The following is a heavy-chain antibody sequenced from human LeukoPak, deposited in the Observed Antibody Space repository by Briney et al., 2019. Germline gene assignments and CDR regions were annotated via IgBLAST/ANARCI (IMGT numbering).Heavy chain of an antibody. CDR3: AKGGSSSPGVQH. V-gene: IGHV3-13*01. Sequence: GGSLRLSCAASGFTFSSYDMHWVRQATGKGLEWVSAIGTAGDTYYPGSVKGRFTISRENAKNSLYLQMNSLRAGDTAVYYCAKGGSSSPGVQHWGQGTLVTVSS. CDR1: GFTFSSYD. J-gene: IGHJ1*01. D-gene: IGHD2-2*01. CDR2: IGTAGDT.